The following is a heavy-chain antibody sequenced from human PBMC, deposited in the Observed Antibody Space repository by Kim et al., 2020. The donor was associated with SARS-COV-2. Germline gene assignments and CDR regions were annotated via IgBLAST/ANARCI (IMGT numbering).Heavy chain of an antibody. Sequence: SETLSLTCAVYGGSFSGYYWSWIHQPPGKGLEWIGEINHSGSTNYNPSLKSRVTISVDTSKNQFSLKLSSVTAADTAVYYCVSLFGAPRSNYYYYYGMDVWGQGTTVTVSS. CDR1: GGSFSGYY. V-gene: IGHV4-34*01. J-gene: IGHJ6*02. CDR2: INHSGST. D-gene: IGHD3-3*01. CDR3: VSLFGAPRSNYYYYYGMDV.